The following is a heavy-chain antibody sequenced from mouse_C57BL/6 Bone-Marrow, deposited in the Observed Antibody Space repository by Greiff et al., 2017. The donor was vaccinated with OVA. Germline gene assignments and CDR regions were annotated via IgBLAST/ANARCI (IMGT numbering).Heavy chain of an antibody. CDR2: INPSTGGT. CDR1: GYSFTGYY. J-gene: IGHJ3*01. CDR3: ASLEAY. V-gene: IGHV1-42*01. Sequence: VQLKESGPELVKPGASVKISCKASGYSFTGYYMNWVKQSPEKSLEWIGEINPSTGGTTYNQKFKAKATLTVDKSSSTAYMQLKSLTSEDSAVYYCASLEAYWGQGTLVTVSA.